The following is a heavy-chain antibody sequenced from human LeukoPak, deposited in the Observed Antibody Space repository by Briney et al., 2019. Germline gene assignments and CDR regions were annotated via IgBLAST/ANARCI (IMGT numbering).Heavy chain of an antibody. J-gene: IGHJ4*02. CDR2: IRYDGSYK. CDR1: GFSFSRDG. Sequence: EGFLRLSCAASGFSFSRDGMHWVRQAPGKGLEWVAFIRYDGSYKYYADSVKGRFTITRDNSKNTLYLHMDSLSAEDTAVYFCAKDRPPYDYYGSGSYLDYWGQGILVTVSS. CDR3: AKDRPPYDYYGSGSYLDY. D-gene: IGHD3-10*01. V-gene: IGHV3-30*02.